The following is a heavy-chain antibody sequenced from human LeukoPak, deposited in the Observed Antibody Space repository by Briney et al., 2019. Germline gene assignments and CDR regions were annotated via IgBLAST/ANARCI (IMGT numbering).Heavy chain of an antibody. J-gene: IGHJ3*02. V-gene: IGHV1-2*02. Sequence: ASVKVSCKASGYTFTGYYMHWVRQAPGQGLKWMGWINPNSGGTNYAQKFQGRVTMTRDTSISTAYMELSRLRSDDTAVYYCARDTVSSLLGYCSSTSCWNAFDIWGQGTMVTVSS. CDR1: GYTFTGYY. D-gene: IGHD2-2*01. CDR2: INPNSGGT. CDR3: ARDTVSSLLGYCSSTSCWNAFDI.